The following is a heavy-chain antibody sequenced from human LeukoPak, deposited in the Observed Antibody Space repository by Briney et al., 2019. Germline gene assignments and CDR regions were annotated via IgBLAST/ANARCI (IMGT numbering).Heavy chain of an antibody. Sequence: ASVKVSCKTSGYTFTNYAISWVRQAPGQGLEWVGWTSAYNGNTDYAQMFQGRVTMTTDSSTSTAYMELRSLRSDDTAVYYCARDLPADTGYETHDYWGQGTLVTVSS. CDR3: ARDLPADTGYETHDY. J-gene: IGHJ4*02. V-gene: IGHV1-18*01. CDR1: GYTFTNYA. CDR2: TSAYNGNT. D-gene: IGHD5-12*01.